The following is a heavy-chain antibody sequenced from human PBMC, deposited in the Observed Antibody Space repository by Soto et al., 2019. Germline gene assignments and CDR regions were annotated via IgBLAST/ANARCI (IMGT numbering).Heavy chain of an antibody. CDR1: GFRCRSYS. J-gene: IGHJ4*02. D-gene: IGHD4-17*01. Sequence: ENLKLACAASGFRCRSYSMPWVRQAPGKGPEWVSVISASGATAYYADSVKGRFTISRDNSKNTLYLQMSSLRAEDTAVYYCAKDVKTTVARAYDYWGQGT. CDR2: ISASGATA. V-gene: IGHV3-23*01. CDR3: AKDVKTTVARAYDY.